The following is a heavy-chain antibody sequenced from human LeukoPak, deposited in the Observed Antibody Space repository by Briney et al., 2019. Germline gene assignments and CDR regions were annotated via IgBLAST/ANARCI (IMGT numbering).Heavy chain of an antibody. Sequence: SETLSLTCTVSGASISSCYWSWIRQPAGKGLEWIGRIYTSGSTNYNPSLKSRVTMSVDTSKNQFSLQLSSVTAADTAVYYCASFGVFQYLDYWGEATVTTVSS. J-gene: IGHJ4*02. V-gene: IGHV4-4*07. CDR2: IYTSGST. D-gene: IGHD2-8*01. CDR3: ASFGVFQYLDY. CDR1: GASISSCY.